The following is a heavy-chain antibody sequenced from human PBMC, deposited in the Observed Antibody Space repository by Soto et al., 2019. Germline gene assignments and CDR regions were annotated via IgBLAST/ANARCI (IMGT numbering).Heavy chain of an antibody. Sequence: ASLKGSCRASGYTLTGYYMHWVRQAPGQGREWMGWINPNSGGTNYAQKFQGWVTMTRDTSISTAYMELSRLRSDDTAVYYCARESSSGWYRNAFDIWGQGTMVTVSS. V-gene: IGHV1-2*04. CDR3: ARESSSGWYRNAFDI. J-gene: IGHJ3*02. CDR1: GYTLTGYY. D-gene: IGHD6-19*01. CDR2: INPNSGGT.